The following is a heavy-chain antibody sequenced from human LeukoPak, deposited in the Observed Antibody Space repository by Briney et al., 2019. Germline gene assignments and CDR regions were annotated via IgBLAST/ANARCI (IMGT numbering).Heavy chain of an antibody. D-gene: IGHD4/OR15-4a*01. J-gene: IGHJ4*02. CDR3: AKPRRATVLYFDY. CDR2: ISGSGGST. V-gene: IGHV3-23*01. Sequence: QPGGSLRLSCAASGFTFSSYAISWVRQAPGKGLEWVSAISGSGGSTYYADSVKGRFTISRDNSKNTLYLQMNSLRAEDTAVYYCAKPRRATVLYFDYWGQGTLVTVSS. CDR1: GFTFSSYA.